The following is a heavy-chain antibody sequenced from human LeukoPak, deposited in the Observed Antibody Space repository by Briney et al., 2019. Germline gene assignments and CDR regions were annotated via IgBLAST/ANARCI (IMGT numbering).Heavy chain of an antibody. Sequence: SETLSLTCTASGDSINSYSWIWIRQPAGKGLEWIGRIFTSGSTNYNPSLKSRVTMSVDTSKNQFSLKLTSVTAADTAVYYCARDPTRYYDTSGYPYYFDYWGQGALVTVSS. J-gene: IGHJ4*02. CDR3: ARDPTRYYDTSGYPYYFDY. V-gene: IGHV4-4*07. D-gene: IGHD3-22*01. CDR2: IFTSGST. CDR1: GDSINSYS.